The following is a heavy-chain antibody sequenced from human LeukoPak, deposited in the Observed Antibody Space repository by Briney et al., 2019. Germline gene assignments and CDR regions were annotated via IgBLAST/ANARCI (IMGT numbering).Heavy chain of an antibody. Sequence: SETLSLTCTVSGGSISSSYWSWIRQPPGTGLQWIGFIHYSGNTNYNPSLKSRVTMSVDTSKNQFSLKLSSVSVADTDVYYCARYGWTYTYDFWGQGTLVSVSS. J-gene: IGHJ4*02. CDR3: ARYGWTYTYDF. D-gene: IGHD3/OR15-3a*01. CDR2: IHYSGNT. V-gene: IGHV4-59*01. CDR1: GGSISSSY.